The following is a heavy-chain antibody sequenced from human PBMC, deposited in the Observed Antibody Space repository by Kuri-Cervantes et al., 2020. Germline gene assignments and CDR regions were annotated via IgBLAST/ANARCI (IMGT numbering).Heavy chain of an antibody. J-gene: IGHJ6*02. V-gene: IGHV3-30*02. D-gene: IGHD1-14*01. CDR2: IWYDGSNK. CDR3: AKVSLAGSTFHSLATLSGMDV. Sequence: GGSLRLSCAASGLTFSSYGMHWVRQAPGKGLEWVAVIWYDGSNKYYADSVKGRFTISRDNSKNTLYLQMNSLRAEDTAVYYCAKVSLAGSTFHSLATLSGMDVWGQGTTVTVSS. CDR1: GLTFSSYG.